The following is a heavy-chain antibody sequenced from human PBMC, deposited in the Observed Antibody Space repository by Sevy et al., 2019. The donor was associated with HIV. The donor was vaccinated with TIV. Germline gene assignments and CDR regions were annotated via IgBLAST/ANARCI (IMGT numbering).Heavy chain of an antibody. Sequence: SETLSLTCTVSGGSISGYYWSWIRQSPGKGLEWIGYIYNVGDTRYNPSLKSRVTISMATSKNQFSLHLNSVTAADTAAYYCARRVPALAGNWFDPWGQGTLVTVSS. V-gene: IGHV4-59*01. CDR2: IYNVGDT. CDR1: GGSISGYY. J-gene: IGHJ5*02. CDR3: ARRVPALAGNWFDP.